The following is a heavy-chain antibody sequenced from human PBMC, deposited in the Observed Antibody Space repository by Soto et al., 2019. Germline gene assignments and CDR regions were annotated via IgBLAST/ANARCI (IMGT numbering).Heavy chain of an antibody. CDR2: VYYNGNT. Sequence: QVQLQESGPGLVRPSETLSLTCTVSGGSLSSYYWNWIRQPPGRGLEWIGLVYYNGNTIYNPSLKSRVTISVDTSKNHFFLDLTSVSAADTAMYFCARGDQTGTTGGYDYWGQGTLVTVSS. V-gene: IGHV4-59*12. CDR3: ARGDQTGTTGGYDY. J-gene: IGHJ4*02. D-gene: IGHD1-7*01. CDR1: GGSLSSYY.